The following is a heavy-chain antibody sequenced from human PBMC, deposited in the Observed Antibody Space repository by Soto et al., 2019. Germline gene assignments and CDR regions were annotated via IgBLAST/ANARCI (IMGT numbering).Heavy chain of an antibody. CDR3: ARNPYYYDTSGYYY. Sequence: SATLSLTCTVSGGSISSVGYYCSWISQTPGKGQEWIGYIYYSRSTYYNPSLKSRVTISVDNSKNQFSLNLKYLTAEDTSVYYCARNPYYYDTSGYYYWDQGTLITVSS. V-gene: IGHV4-31*03. J-gene: IGHJ4*02. D-gene: IGHD3-22*01. CDR1: GGSISSVGYY. CDR2: IYYSRST.